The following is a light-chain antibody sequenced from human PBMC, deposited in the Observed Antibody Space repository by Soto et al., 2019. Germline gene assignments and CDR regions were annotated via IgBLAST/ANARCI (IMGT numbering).Light chain of an antibody. CDR2: EIN. CDR3: SSFAGSNNFPYV. CDR1: SSDVGAYDY. V-gene: IGLV2-8*01. J-gene: IGLJ1*01. Sequence: YALTRPPSSSGSPGQSVTISCTGTSSDVGAYDYVSWYQQHPGKAPKLMIYEINKRPSGVPDRFSGSKSGNTASLTVSGLQAEDEADYYCSSFAGSNNFPYVFGTGTKVTVL.